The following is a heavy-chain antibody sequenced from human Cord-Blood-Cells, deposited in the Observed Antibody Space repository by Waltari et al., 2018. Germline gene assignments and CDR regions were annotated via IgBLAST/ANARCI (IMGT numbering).Heavy chain of an antibody. CDR2: INSEGINQ. Sequence: EVQLVESGGGLVQPGGSLRLSCAASGFTFSSYWMHWVRQAPGKGLVWVSRINSEGINQSSADSVKGRCTISRDNAKNTLYLQMNSLRAEDTAVYYCARGGTYYDFWSGYYYWGQGTLVTVSS. J-gene: IGHJ4*02. D-gene: IGHD3-3*01. CDR1: GFTFSSYW. CDR3: ARGGTYYDFWSGYYY. V-gene: IGHV3-74*01.